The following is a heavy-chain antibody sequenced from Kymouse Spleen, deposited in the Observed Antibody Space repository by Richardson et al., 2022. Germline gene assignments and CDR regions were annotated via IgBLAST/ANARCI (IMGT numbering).Heavy chain of an antibody. D-gene: IGHD1-7*01. J-gene: IGHJ3*02. Sequence: QVQLQESGPGLVKPSETLSLTCTVSGGSISSYYWSWIRQPPGKGLEWIGYIYYSGSTNYNPSLKSRVTISVDTSKNQFSLKLSSVTAADTAVYYCAREGITGTTISAFDIWGQGTMVTVSS. CDR1: GGSISSYY. V-gene: IGHV4-59*01. CDR2: IYYSGST. CDR3: AREGITGTTISAFDI.